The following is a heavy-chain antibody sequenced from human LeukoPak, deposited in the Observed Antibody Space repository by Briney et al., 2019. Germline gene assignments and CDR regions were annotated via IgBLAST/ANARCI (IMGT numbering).Heavy chain of an antibody. CDR1: GGTFSSYA. CDR3: ARDLLRLGDSSGYYYDAFDI. D-gene: IGHD3-22*01. J-gene: IGHJ3*02. CDR2: IIPIFGTA. V-gene: IGHV1-69*13. Sequence: SVKVSCKASGGTFSSYAISWVQQAPGQGLEWMGGIIPIFGTANYAQKFQGRVTITADESTSTAYMELSSLRSEDTAVYYCARDLLRLGDSSGYYYDAFDIWGQGTMVTVSS.